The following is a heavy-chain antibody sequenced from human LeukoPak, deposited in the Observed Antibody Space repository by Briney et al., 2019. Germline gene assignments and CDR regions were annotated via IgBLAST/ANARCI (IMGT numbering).Heavy chain of an antibody. D-gene: IGHD6-13*01. CDR3: ARELLAAAVPLGYFDY. CDR2: INPNSGGT. CDR1: GYTFTGYY. V-gene: IGHV1-2*02. J-gene: IGHJ4*02. Sequence: ASVKVSCKASGYTFTGYYVHWVRQAPGQGLEWMGWINPNSGGTNYAQKFQGRVTMTRDTSISTAYMELSRLRSDDTAVYYCARELLAAAVPLGYFDYWGQGTLVTVSS.